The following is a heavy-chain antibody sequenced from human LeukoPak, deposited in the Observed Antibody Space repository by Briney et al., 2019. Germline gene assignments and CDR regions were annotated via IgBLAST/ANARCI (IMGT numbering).Heavy chain of an antibody. CDR1: GFTFSSYA. D-gene: IGHD3-3*01. Sequence: GGSLRLSCAASGFTFSSYAMHWVRQAPGKGLEYVSAISSNGGSTYYANSVKGRFTISRDNSKNTLYLQMGSLRAEDMAVYYCARRHYDFWSGYPEYYFDYWGQGTLVTVSS. V-gene: IGHV3-64*01. J-gene: IGHJ4*02. CDR3: ARRHYDFWSGYPEYYFDY. CDR2: ISSNGGST.